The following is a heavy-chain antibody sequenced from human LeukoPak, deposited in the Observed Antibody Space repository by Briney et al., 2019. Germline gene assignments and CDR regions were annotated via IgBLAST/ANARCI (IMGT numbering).Heavy chain of an antibody. CDR3: AKKGATTGDFDY. Sequence: SETLSLTCTVSGGSINYYYWMWIRQPPGKGLEWIGYIYYSGGTHYNPSLKGRVTMLVDTSKNQFSLKLTAVTAADTAVYYCAKKGATTGDFDYWGQGTLVTVSS. J-gene: IGHJ4*02. CDR2: IYYSGGT. D-gene: IGHD1-26*01. V-gene: IGHV4-59*01. CDR1: GGSINYYY.